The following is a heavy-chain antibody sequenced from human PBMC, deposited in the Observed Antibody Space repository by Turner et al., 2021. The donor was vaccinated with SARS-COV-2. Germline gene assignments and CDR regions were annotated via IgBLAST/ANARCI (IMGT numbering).Heavy chain of an antibody. CDR1: GFTLCSYA. Sequence: EVQLLESGGGLVQTGGSLRLPCAASGFTLCSYAMSWARQDPGKGLECVSAIGGSGGSTYFADALMGRFTISRDNSKNTLYLQMNSLRAEDTAVDYCAKDEYGDYGVGDYWGQGTMVTVSS. CDR2: IGGSGGST. J-gene: IGHJ4*02. D-gene: IGHD4-17*01. V-gene: IGHV3-23*01. CDR3: AKDEYGDYGVGDY.